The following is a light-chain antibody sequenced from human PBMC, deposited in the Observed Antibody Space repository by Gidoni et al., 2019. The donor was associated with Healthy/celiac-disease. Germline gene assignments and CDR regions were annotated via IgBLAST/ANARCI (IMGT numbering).Light chain of an antibody. J-gene: IGLJ2*01. Sequence: SYELTHPPSVSVSPGQTARINCSGDALPKQYAYWYQQKPGQPPVLVIYKDGERPSGIPERFSGGSSGRTVTLTISGVQAEDEADYYGETADSSGTYVVFGGGTKLTVL. V-gene: IGLV3-25*03. CDR2: KDG. CDR1: ALPKQY. CDR3: ETADSSGTYVV.